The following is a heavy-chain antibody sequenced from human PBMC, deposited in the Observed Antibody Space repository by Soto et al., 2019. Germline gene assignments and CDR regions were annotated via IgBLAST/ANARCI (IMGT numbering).Heavy chain of an antibody. D-gene: IGHD2-2*01. V-gene: IGHV1-69*01. CDR1: GGTFSSYA. CDR3: ARSQGSSTSLEIYYYYYCGMDV. CDR2: IIPISDTT. Sequence: QVQLVQSGAEVKKPGSSVKVSCKASGGTFSSYAISWVRQAPGQRLEWRGGIIPISDTTNYAQKFQGRVTIAADESTSTAYMELSSLRSEDTAVYYCARSQGSSTSLEIYYYYYCGMDVWGQGTAVTVSS. J-gene: IGHJ6*02.